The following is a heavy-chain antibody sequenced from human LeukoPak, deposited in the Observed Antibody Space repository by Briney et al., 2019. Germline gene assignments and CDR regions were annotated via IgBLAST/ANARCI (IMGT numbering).Heavy chain of an antibody. D-gene: IGHD6-13*01. V-gene: IGHV4-4*07. CDR1: GGSISSYY. Sequence: LSETLSLTCTVSGGSISSYYWSWIRQPAGKGLEWIGRIYTSGSTNYNPSLKSRVTMSVDTSKNQFSLKLSSVTAADTAVYYCSCRGVTYSSSGDDIWGQGTMVTVSS. J-gene: IGHJ3*02. CDR2: IYTSGST. CDR3: SCRGVTYSSSGDDI.